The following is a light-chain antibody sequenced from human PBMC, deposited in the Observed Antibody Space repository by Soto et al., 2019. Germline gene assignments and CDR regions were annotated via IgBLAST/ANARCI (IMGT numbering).Light chain of an antibody. V-gene: IGLV2-11*01. CDR2: DVN. Sequence: QSALTQSRSVSGSPGQSVTISCSGSSSDIGIYNYVSWYQHHPGKVPKVLIYDVNKRPSGVPDRFSGSKSGNTASLTISGLQADDEADYYRCSYAGRYTMVFGGGTQLTVL. CDR3: CSYAGRYTMV. CDR1: SSDIGIYNY. J-gene: IGLJ2*01.